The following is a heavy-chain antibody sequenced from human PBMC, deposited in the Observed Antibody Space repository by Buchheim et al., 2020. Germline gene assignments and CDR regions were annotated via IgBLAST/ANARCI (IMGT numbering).Heavy chain of an antibody. Sequence: QVQLVQSGAEVKKPGSSVKVSCKASGGTFSSYTISWVRQAPGQGLEWMGRIIPILGIANYAQKFQARVTLTADKSTSTAYMELSSLRSEDTAVYYCARSGGRDGDYSLIEYYYYYYGMDVWGQGTT. V-gene: IGHV1-69*02. D-gene: IGHD4-17*01. J-gene: IGHJ6*02. CDR1: GGTFSSYT. CDR2: IIPILGIA. CDR3: ARSGGRDGDYSLIEYYYYYYGMDV.